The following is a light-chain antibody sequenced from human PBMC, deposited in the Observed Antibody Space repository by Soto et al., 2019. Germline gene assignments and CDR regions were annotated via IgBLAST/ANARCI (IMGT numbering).Light chain of an antibody. V-gene: IGLV2-23*02. CDR3: CSFGGSATYV. CDR1: SSDVWAYDL. J-gene: IGLJ1*01. CDR2: DVS. Sequence: QSALTQPASVSGSPGQSITISCTGASSDVWAYDLVSWYQQHPGRAPKLVIYDVSQRPSGISDRFSGSKSGNTAFLTISGLKADDEADYYCCSFGGSATYVFGGGTKVTVL.